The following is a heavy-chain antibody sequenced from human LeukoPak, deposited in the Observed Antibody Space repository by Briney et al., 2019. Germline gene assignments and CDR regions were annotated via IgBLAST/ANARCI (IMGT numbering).Heavy chain of an antibody. V-gene: IGHV1-18*01. CDR1: GYTFTSYG. CDR2: ISAYNGNT. Sequence: ASVKVSCKASGYTFTSYGISWVRQAPGQGREWMGWISAYNGNTNYAQKLQGRVTMTTDTSTSTAYMELRSLRSDDTAVYYCAYCSSTSCLAGDAFDIWGQGTMVTVSS. CDR3: AYCSSTSCLAGDAFDI. D-gene: IGHD2-2*01. J-gene: IGHJ3*02.